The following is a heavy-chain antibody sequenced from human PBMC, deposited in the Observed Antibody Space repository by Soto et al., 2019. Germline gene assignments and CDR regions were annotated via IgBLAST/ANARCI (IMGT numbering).Heavy chain of an antibody. J-gene: IGHJ4*02. CDR3: ARDWAAAEFDY. CDR2: IKQDGSEK. D-gene: IGHD6-13*01. CDR1: GFTFSSYW. V-gene: IGHV3-7*04. Sequence: EVQLVESGGGLVQPGGSLRLSCAASGFTFSSYWMSWVRQAPGKGLEWVANIKQDGSEKYYVDSVKGRFTISRDNAKNSLYLLMNSLRAEDTAVYYCARDWAAAEFDYWGQGTLVTVSS.